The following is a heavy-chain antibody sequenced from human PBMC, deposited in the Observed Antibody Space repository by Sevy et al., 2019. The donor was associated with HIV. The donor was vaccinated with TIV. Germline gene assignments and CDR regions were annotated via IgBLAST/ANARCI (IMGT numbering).Heavy chain of an antibody. V-gene: IGHV3-53*01. CDR2: IYSGGST. CDR3: ARAPWYYYGSGSYYYGMDV. Sequence: GGSLRLSCAASGFTVSSNYMSWVRQAPGKGLEWVSVIYSGGSTYYADSVKGRFTISRDNSKNTLYLQMNSLRAEDTAVYYCARAPWYYYGSGSYYYGMDVWGQGTTVIVSS. D-gene: IGHD3-10*01. CDR1: GFTVSSNY. J-gene: IGHJ6*02.